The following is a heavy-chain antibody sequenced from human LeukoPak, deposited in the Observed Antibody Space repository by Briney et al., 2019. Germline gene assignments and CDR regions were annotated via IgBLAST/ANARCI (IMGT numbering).Heavy chain of an antibody. V-gene: IGHV1-2*06. CDR1: GYTFIDYY. Sequence: ASVKVSCKTSGYTFIDYYVHWIRQAPEQGLEWMGRINPSTGGTDFAQKFQGKVTMTRDTSISTAYMELSRLRSDDTAVYYCARTDGDYNYFDYWGQGTLVTVSS. CDR2: INPSTGGT. D-gene: IGHD4-17*01. J-gene: IGHJ4*02. CDR3: ARTDGDYNYFDY.